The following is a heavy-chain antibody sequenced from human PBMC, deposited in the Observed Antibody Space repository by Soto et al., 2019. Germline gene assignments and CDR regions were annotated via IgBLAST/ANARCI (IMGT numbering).Heavy chain of an antibody. CDR2: ISPSNENS. D-gene: IGHD1-7*01. CDR1: GYAFINYA. J-gene: IGHJ4*02. CDR3: PREGGNTGTSDY. V-gene: IGHV1-18*01. Sequence: QVQMVQSGAEVKKPGTSVKVSCKASGYAFINYAVTWVRQAPGEGLERMGWISPSNENSYSVQKFQDRVTMSTETSSKQAYMERRALKSADTAVYYDPREGGNTGTSDYWGQGTLVTVSS.